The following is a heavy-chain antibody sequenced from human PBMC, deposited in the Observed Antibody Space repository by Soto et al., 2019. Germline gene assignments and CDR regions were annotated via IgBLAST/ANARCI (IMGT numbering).Heavy chain of an antibody. J-gene: IGHJ6*02. CDR2: IYTSGST. D-gene: IGHD2-15*01. V-gene: IGHV4-4*07. Sequence: SETLSLTCTVSGGSISSYYWSWIRQPAGKGLEWIGRIYTSGSTNYNPSLKSRVTMSVDTSKNQFSLKLSSVTAADTAVYYCARGGIAATFDYYYYYGMDVWGQGTTVTVSS. CDR3: ARGGIAATFDYYYYYGMDV. CDR1: GGSISSYY.